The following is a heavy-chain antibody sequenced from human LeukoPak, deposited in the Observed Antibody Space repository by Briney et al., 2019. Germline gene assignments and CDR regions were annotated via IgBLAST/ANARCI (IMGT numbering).Heavy chain of an antibody. D-gene: IGHD6-13*01. Sequence: SETLSLTCTVSGGSISSYYWSWIRQPAGKGLEWIGRIYSSGSTNYNPSLKSRVTMSVDTSKNQFSLKLSSVTAADTAVYYCARVLAAGTTYFFYYYMDVWGKGTTVAVSS. J-gene: IGHJ6*03. CDR1: GGSISSYY. V-gene: IGHV4-4*07. CDR2: IYSSGST. CDR3: ARVLAAGTTYFFYYYMDV.